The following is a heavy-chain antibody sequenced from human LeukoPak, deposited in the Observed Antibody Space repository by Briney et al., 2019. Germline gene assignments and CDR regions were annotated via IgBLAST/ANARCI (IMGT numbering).Heavy chain of an antibody. CDR3: ARDLHYYDSSGYSLAGY. J-gene: IGHJ4*02. CDR1: GFTFSSYS. CDR2: ISSSSSTI. V-gene: IGHV3-48*01. D-gene: IGHD3-22*01. Sequence: GGSLRLSCAASGFTFSSYSMNWVRQAPGTGLEWVSYISSSSSTIYYADSVKGRFTISRDNAKNSLYLQMNSLRAEDTAVYYCARDLHYYDSSGYSLAGYWGQGTLVTVSS.